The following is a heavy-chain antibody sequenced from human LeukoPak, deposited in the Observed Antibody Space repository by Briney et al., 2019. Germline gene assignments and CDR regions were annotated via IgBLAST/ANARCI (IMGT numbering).Heavy chain of an antibody. CDR2: MYPNSGST. CDR3: ARDRRAARPLSRWYYYGMDV. J-gene: IGHJ6*02. V-gene: IGHV1-8*01. CDR1: GYTFTSYD. D-gene: IGHD6-6*01. Sequence: ASVKVSCKASGYTFTSYDINWVRQATGQGLEWMGWMYPNSGSTGYAQKFQGRVTMTRNTSISTAYMELSSLRSEDTAVYYCARDRRAARPLSRWYYYGMDVWGQGTTVTVSS.